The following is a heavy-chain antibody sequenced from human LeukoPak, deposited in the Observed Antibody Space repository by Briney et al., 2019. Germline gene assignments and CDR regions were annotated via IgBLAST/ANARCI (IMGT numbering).Heavy chain of an antibody. CDR3: ARGDGLWFGELLSAFDI. CDR1: GGPISSYY. Sequence: NPSETLSLTCTVSGGPISSYYWSWIRQPPGKGLEWIGYIYYSGSTNYNPSLKSRVTISVDTSKNQFSLKLSSVTAADTAVYYCARGDGLWFGELLSAFDIWGQGTMVTVSS. V-gene: IGHV4-59*01. CDR2: IYYSGST. J-gene: IGHJ3*02. D-gene: IGHD3-10*01.